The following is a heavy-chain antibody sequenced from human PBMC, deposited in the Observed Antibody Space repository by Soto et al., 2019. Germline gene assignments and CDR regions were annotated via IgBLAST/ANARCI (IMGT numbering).Heavy chain of an antibody. V-gene: IGHV4-39*07. J-gene: IGHJ5*02. CDR3: ARDLLYLGFDP. CDR2: IYYSGST. Sequence: PSETLSLTCTVSGGSISRYYWGWIRQPPGKGLEWIGSIYYSGSTYYNPSLKSRVTISVDTSKNQFSLKLSSVTAADTAVYYCARDLLYLGFDPWGQGTLVTVSS. CDR1: GGSISRYY.